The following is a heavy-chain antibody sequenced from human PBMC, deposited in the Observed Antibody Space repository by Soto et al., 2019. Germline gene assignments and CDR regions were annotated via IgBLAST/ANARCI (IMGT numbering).Heavy chain of an antibody. V-gene: IGHV3-30*18. CDR3: AKDEAYSSSSLGTGGRDY. D-gene: IGHD6-6*01. CDR2: ISYDGSNK. Sequence: QVQLVESGGGVVQPGRSLRLSCAASGFTFSSYGMHWVRQAPGKGLEWVAVISYDGSNKYYADSVKGRFTISRDNSKNTLYLQMNSLRAEDTAVYYCAKDEAYSSSSLGTGGRDYWGQGTLVTVSS. J-gene: IGHJ4*02. CDR1: GFTFSSYG.